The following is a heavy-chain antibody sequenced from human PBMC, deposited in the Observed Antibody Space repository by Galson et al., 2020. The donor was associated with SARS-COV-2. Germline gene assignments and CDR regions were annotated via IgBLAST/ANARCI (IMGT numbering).Heavy chain of an antibody. V-gene: IGHV3-23*01. CDR2: ISGSGGSR. CDR1: GFTFSSYA. J-gene: IGHJ4*02. D-gene: IGHD1-26*01. Sequence: GGSLRLSCAASGFTFSSYAMSWVRQAPGKGLEWVSAISGSGGSRYYADSVKGRFTISRDNSKNTLYLQMNSLRAEDTAVYYCANHWWELPNSPPFGYWGQGTLVTVSS. CDR3: ANHWWELPNSPPFGY.